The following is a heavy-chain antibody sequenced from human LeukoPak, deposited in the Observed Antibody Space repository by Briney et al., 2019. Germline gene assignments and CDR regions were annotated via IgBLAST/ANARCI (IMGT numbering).Heavy chain of an antibody. CDR3: ARRSFFAARPGYFDY. Sequence: GESLKISCKGSGYSFTSYWIAWVRQMPGKGLEWMGIIYPGDSDTIYSPSFQGQVTISADKSISAAYLQWSSLKASDTAMYYCARRSFFAARPGYFDYWGQGTLVTGSS. CDR2: IYPGDSDT. J-gene: IGHJ4*02. CDR1: GYSFTSYW. V-gene: IGHV5-51*01. D-gene: IGHD6-6*01.